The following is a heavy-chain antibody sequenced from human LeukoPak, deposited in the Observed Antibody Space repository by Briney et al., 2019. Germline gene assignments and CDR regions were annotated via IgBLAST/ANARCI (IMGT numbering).Heavy chain of an antibody. D-gene: IGHD2-2*01. CDR3: ARGSSSGTSWPYYYYYYGMDV. CDR2: IYYSGST. CDR1: GGSISSSSYY. Sequence: PSETLSLTCTVSGGSISSSSYYWGWIRQPPGKGLEWIGSIYYSGSTYYNPSLKSRVTISVDTSKNQFSLKLSSVTAADTAVYYCARGSSSGTSWPYYYYYYGMDVWGQGTTVTVSS. J-gene: IGHJ6*02. V-gene: IGHV4-39*01.